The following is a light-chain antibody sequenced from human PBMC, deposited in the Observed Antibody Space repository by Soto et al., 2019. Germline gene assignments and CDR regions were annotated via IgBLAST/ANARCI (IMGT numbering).Light chain of an antibody. J-gene: IGKJ1*01. CDR2: RAS. CDR1: QNINDL. Sequence: DIQMTQSPSTLAASVGDRVTITCRASQNINDLMAWYQQKPGKAPNLLIYRASVLESGVPSRFSGGGSGTEVTLTISSMQPDDFATYYCQQYHRWTFGQGTKVEIK. CDR3: QQYHRWT. V-gene: IGKV1-5*03.